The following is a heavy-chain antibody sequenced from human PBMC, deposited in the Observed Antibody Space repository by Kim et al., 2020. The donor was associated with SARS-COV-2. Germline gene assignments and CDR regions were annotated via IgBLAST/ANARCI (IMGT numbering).Heavy chain of an antibody. CDR2: TNSSGST. J-gene: IGHJ6*02. Sequence: GGSLRLSCTASGFTINYKYISWVRQAPGKGLEWVSVTNSSGSTYYADSVRGGLTISRDNSKNTMYLEMRSLRTDDTAVYYCSRAHSDYYYGMDVRGQGTT. V-gene: IGHV3-66*01. D-gene: IGHD2-15*01. CDR1: GFTINYKY. CDR3: SRAHSDYYYGMDV.